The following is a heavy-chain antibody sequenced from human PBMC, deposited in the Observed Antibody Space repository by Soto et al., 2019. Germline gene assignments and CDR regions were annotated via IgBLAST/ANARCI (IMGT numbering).Heavy chain of an antibody. CDR2: VSIGGST. V-gene: IGHV3-23*01. CDR3: AKRRGAGGHFDY. Sequence: LRLSCAASGFSFSSYAMGWVRQVPGKGLEWVAVVSIGGSTHYADSVRGRFTISRDNSKNTLSLQMNSLTAEDTAVYFCAKRRGAGGHFDYWGQGALVTAPQ. D-gene: IGHD2-15*01. CDR1: GFSFSSYA. J-gene: IGHJ4*02.